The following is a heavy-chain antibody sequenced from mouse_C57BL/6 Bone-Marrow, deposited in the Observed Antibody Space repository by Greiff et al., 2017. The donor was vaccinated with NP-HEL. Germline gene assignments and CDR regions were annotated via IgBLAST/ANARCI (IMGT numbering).Heavy chain of an antibody. Sequence: VQLQQSGPELVKPGASVKISCKASGYAFSSSWMNWVKQRPGKGLEWIGRIYPGAGDTNYNGKFKGKATLTADKSSSTAYMQRSSLTSEDSAVYFCVTAWFAYWGQGTLVTVSA. CDR1: GYAFSSSW. J-gene: IGHJ3*01. CDR2: IYPGAGDT. CDR3: VTAWFAY. V-gene: IGHV1-82*01.